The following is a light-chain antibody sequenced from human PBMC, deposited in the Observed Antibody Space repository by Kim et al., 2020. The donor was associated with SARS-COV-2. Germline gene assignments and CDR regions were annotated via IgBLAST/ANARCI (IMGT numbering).Light chain of an antibody. Sequence: GQSITISCTGTSSDVGSYNLVSWYQQHPGKAPKLMIYEVSKRPSGVSNRFSGSKSGNTASLTISGLQAEDEADYYCCSYAGSSSYVFGTGTKVTVL. V-gene: IGLV2-23*02. CDR2: EVS. CDR1: SSDVGSYNL. CDR3: CSYAGSSSYV. J-gene: IGLJ1*01.